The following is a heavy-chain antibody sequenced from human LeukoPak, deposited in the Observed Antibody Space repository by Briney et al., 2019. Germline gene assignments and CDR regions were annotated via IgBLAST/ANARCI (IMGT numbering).Heavy chain of an antibody. CDR3: AKTTGGWPRFFDH. Sequence: GGSLRLSCAASGFTFGSYAMHWVRQAPGKGLEWVAFVSHEGSSKFYAESVKGRFGISRDNSKSTTYLQMNGLRADDTAVYYCAKTTGGWPRFFDHWGQGTLVAVSS. CDR2: VSHEGSSK. D-gene: IGHD1-1*01. CDR1: GFTFGSYA. J-gene: IGHJ4*02. V-gene: IGHV3-30*09.